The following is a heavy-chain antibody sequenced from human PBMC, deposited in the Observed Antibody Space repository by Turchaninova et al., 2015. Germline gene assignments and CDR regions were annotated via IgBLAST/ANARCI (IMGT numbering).Heavy chain of an antibody. D-gene: IGHD2-2*03. V-gene: IGHV4/OR15-8*01. CDR2: VSHSGHI. J-gene: IGHJ3*01. CDR3: ARSPSGLLGGYFRSPFDV. Sequence: QVPLQQSGPGLLKPFDTLCLTGVVLVASVSNSNWWSWIRQSPGKGLECIGEVSHSGHINYNLSLRGRVSMSVDRPKKQFSLTLTSVTAADSGIYYCARSPSGLLGGYFRSPFDVWGQGTMVTVSS. CDR1: VASVSNSNW.